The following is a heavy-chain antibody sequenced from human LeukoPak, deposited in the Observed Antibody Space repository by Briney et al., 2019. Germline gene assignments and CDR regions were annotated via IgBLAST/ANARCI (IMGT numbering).Heavy chain of an antibody. V-gene: IGHV4-39*01. CDR1: GGSISSSSYY. J-gene: IGHJ4*02. CDR2: IYYSGNT. CDR3: ARRSGYDSVDY. Sequence: SETLSLTCTVSGGSISSSSYYWGWIRQPPGKGLEWIGNIYYSGNTYYNPSLKSRVTISVDTSKNQFSLKLSSVTAADTAVYYCARRSGYDSVDYWGQGTLVTVSS. D-gene: IGHD5-12*01.